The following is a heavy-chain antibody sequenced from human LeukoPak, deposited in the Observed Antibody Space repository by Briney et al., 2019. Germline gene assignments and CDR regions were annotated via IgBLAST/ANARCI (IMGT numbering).Heavy chain of an antibody. D-gene: IGHD7-27*01. CDR2: FYYSGST. CDR3: ASWAGDHFDY. J-gene: IGHJ4*02. CDR1: GGSFSGYY. V-gene: IGHV4-34*01. Sequence: SETLSLTCAVYGGSFSGYYWGWIRQPPGKGLEWIGTFYYSGSTYNNPSLKSRVTISVDTSKNQFSLNLSSVTAADTAVYYCASWAGDHFDYWGQGTLVTVSS.